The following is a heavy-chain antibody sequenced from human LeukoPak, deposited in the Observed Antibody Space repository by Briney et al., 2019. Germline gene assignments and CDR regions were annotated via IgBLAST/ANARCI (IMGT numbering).Heavy chain of an antibody. Sequence: GASVKVSCKVTGNTLSEFSMHWVRQSPGKGLEWMGGFDPEVGETVYAPKFQGRVTMTEDTSTETAYMELSSLRSEDTAVYYCATDLLAGGLKTFDPWGQGTLVTVSS. CDR2: FDPEVGET. V-gene: IGHV1-24*01. CDR3: ATDLLAGGLKTFDP. J-gene: IGHJ5*02. CDR1: GNTLSEFS.